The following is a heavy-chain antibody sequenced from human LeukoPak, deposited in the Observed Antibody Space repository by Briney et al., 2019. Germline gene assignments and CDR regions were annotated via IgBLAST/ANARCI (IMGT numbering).Heavy chain of an antibody. CDR2: ISSSSSYI. CDR1: GFTFSSYI. J-gene: IGHJ4*02. D-gene: IGHD6-13*01. CDR3: ARDEGQQLAIDY. V-gene: IGHV3-21*01. Sequence: GGSLRLSCAASGFTFSSYIMNWVRQAPGKGLEWVSSISSSSSYIYYADSLKGRFTISRDNAKNSLYLQMNSLRAEDTAVYYCARDEGQQLAIDYWGQGTLVTVSS.